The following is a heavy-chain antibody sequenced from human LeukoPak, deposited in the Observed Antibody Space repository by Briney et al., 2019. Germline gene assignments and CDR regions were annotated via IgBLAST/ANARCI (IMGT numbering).Heavy chain of an antibody. CDR3: ARPMVTDYYYYGMDV. J-gene: IGHJ6*01. CDR1: RGTFSSYA. CDR2: IIPILGIA. D-gene: IGHD5-18*01. Sequence: SVKVSCKASRGTFSSYAISWVRQAPGQGLEWMGRIIPILGIANYAQKFQGRVTITADKSTSTAYMELSSLRSEDTAVYYCARPMVTDYYYYGMDVWGQGTTVTVSS. V-gene: IGHV1-69*04.